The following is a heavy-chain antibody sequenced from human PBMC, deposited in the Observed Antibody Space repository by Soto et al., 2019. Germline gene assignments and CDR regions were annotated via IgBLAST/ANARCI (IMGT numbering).Heavy chain of an antibody. CDR3: ARSQAGQGAFDI. V-gene: IGHV3-72*01. Sequence: EVQLVESGGGLVQPGGSLRLSCAASGFTFSDHYMDWVRQAPGKGLEWVGRSRNKANSYTTEYAASVKGRFTVSRDDSENSLYLQMNSLKTEDTAVYYCARSQAGQGAFDIWGQGTMVTVSS. CDR2: SRNKANSYTT. J-gene: IGHJ3*02. CDR1: GFTFSDHY.